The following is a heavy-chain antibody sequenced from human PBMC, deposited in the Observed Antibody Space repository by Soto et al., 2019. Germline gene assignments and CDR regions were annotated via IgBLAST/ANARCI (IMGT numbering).Heavy chain of an antibody. CDR3: ARDCPGSSPTCYGNEGFDS. D-gene: IGHD2-2*01. V-gene: IGHV3-48*01. CDR1: GFTFSSYS. Sequence: EVQLVESGGGLVQPGGSLRLSCAASGFTFSSYSMNWVRQAPGKGLEWVSYISSSRSTIYYADSVKGRFTISRDNAKNSLYLPMNSLRAEDTAVYYCARDCPGSSPTCYGNEGFDSWGQGTLVTVSS. CDR2: ISSSRSTI. J-gene: IGHJ5*01.